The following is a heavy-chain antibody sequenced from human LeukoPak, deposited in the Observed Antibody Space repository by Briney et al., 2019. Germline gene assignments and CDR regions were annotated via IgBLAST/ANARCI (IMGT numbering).Heavy chain of an antibody. J-gene: IGHJ4*02. Sequence: SVKVSCKASGYTFTSYGISWVRQAPGQGLEWMGGIIPIFGTANYAQKFQGRVTITADASTSTAYMELSSLRSEDTAVYYCARSPYCTNGVCTYSGGYFDYWGQGTLVTVSS. CDR2: IIPIFGTA. D-gene: IGHD2-8*01. CDR1: GYTFTSYG. V-gene: IGHV1-69*13. CDR3: ARSPYCTNGVCTYSGGYFDY.